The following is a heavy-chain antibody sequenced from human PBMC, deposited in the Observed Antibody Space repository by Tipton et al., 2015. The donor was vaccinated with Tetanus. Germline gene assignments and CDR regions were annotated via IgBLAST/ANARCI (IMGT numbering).Heavy chain of an antibody. D-gene: IGHD6-13*01. Sequence: SLRLSCAASGFNFNDALMHWVRQSPGKGLEWVGRIKSKAEGGTIDYAAAVQGRFTISRDDSKNMLYLQMNSLTTEDTAVYSCATGRLPTAGKFFNWFAPWGQGTLVTVSS. CDR2: IKSKAEGGTI. J-gene: IGHJ5*02. V-gene: IGHV3-15*07. CDR1: GFNFNDAL. CDR3: ATGRLPTAGKFFNWFAP.